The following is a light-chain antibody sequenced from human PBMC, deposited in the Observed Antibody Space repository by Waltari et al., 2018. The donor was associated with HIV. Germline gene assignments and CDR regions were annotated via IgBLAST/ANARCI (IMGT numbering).Light chain of an antibody. CDR3: QPYETCCS. CDR1: QNIGTK. CDR2: GTS. V-gene: IGKV1-5*03. J-gene: IGKJ2*01. Sequence: DIHMAQSPPTLTLSGRERVPMSCRASQNIGTKLAWYQQRPGRATTLILYGTSTSVTGVPSRFSGSGSGTQSTLTIASLQPDDLANYFCQPYETCCSFGRGTMLEV.